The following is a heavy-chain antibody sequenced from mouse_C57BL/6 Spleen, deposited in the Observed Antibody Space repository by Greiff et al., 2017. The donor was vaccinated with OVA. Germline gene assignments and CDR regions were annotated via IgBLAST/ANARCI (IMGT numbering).Heavy chain of an antibody. CDR3: ASLIYDGYPWFAY. CDR2: ISDGGSYT. D-gene: IGHD2-3*01. CDR1: GFTFSSYA. J-gene: IGHJ3*01. V-gene: IGHV5-4*03. Sequence: EVKLVESGGGLVKPGGSLKLSCAASGFTFSSYAMSWVRQTPEKRLEWVATISDGGSYTYYPDNVKGRFTISRDNAKNNLYLQMSHLKSEDTAMYYCASLIYDGYPWFAYWGQGTLVTVSA.